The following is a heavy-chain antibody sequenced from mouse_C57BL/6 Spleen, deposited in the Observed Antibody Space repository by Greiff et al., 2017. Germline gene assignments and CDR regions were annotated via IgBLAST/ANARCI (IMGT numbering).Heavy chain of an antibody. J-gene: IGHJ2*01. CDR1: GFTFSSYA. D-gene: IGHD1-1*01. CDR3: ARERYYYGKAPHFDY. CDR2: ISDGGSYT. Sequence: EVKLMESGGGLVKPGGSLKLSCAASGFTFSSYAMSWVRQTPEKRLEWVATISDGGSYTYYPDNVKGRFTISRDNAKNNLYLQMSHLKSEDTAMYYCARERYYYGKAPHFDYWGQGTTLTVSS. V-gene: IGHV5-4*01.